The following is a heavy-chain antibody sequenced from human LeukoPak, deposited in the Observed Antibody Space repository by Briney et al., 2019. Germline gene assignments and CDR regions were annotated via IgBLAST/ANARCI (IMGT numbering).Heavy chain of an antibody. Sequence: GRSLRLSCAASGFTFDDYAMHWVRQAPGKGLEWVSGISWNSGSIGYADSVKGRFTISRDNAKNSLYLQMNSLRAEDTALYYCARDWGDDILTGYSPENGMDVWGQRATVTVSP. J-gene: IGHJ6*01. CDR1: GFTFDDYA. V-gene: IGHV3-9*01. D-gene: IGHD3-9*01. CDR2: ISWNSGSI. CDR3: ARDWGDDILTGYSPENGMDV.